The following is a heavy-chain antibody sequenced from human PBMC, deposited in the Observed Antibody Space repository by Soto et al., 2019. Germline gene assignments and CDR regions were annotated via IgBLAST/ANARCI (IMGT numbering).Heavy chain of an antibody. V-gene: IGHV3-74*01. D-gene: IGHD1-26*01. CDR1: GFTFSNSW. Sequence: GSLRLSCAASGFTFSNSWMYWVRQAPGKGPAWVSRINSDGSSITYADSVKGRFTVSRDNAKNTLFLQMNGLRAEDTAVYFCVRGYHYFDNCGQGTLVTAPQ. CDR3: VRGYHYFDN. J-gene: IGHJ4*02. CDR2: INSDGSSI.